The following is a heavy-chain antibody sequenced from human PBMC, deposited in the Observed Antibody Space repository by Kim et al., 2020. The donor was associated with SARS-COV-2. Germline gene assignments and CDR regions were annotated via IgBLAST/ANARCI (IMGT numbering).Heavy chain of an antibody. Sequence: GGSLRLSCAASGFIFRTYVMSWVRQAPGKGLEWVSVIYSDGSSTYYADSVKGRFTISRDNSRNTLYLQMNSLRAEDTALYYCARMGQWLEYFDYWGQGTL. CDR1: GFIFRTYV. V-gene: IGHV3-23*03. CDR2: IYSDGSST. J-gene: IGHJ4*02. CDR3: ARMGQWLEYFDY. D-gene: IGHD6-19*01.